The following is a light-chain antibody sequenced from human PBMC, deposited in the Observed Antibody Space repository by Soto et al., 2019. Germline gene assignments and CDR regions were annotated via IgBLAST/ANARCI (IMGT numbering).Light chain of an antibody. CDR1: QSVNNN. CDR3: QQYVTSSPRT. Sequence: EIVMTQSPDTLSVSPGERAILSCRASQSVNNNLAWYQQRPGHAPRLLIYGASTRATGIPARFSGSGSGTEFILTISSLQSEDFAVYYCQQYVTSSPRTFGQGTKVEIK. V-gene: IGKV3-15*01. J-gene: IGKJ1*01. CDR2: GAS.